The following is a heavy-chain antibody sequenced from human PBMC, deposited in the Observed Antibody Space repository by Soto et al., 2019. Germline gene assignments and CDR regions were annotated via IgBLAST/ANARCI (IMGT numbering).Heavy chain of an antibody. CDR1: GGSISSSSYY. V-gene: IGHV4-39*01. Sequence: SETLSLTCTVSGGSISSSSYYWGWIRQPPGKGLEWIGSIYYSGSTYYNPSLKSRVTISVDTSKNQFSLKLSSVTAADTAVYYCARQGDSSGYENYYYYYGMDVWGQGTTVTVS. D-gene: IGHD3-22*01. J-gene: IGHJ6*02. CDR2: IYYSGST. CDR3: ARQGDSSGYENYYYYYGMDV.